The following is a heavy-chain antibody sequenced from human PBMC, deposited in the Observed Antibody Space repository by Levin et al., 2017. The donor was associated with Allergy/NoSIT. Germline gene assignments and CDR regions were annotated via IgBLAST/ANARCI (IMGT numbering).Heavy chain of an antibody. Sequence: SQTLSLTCSVSGGSVRSQNYYWSWIRQPPGKPLEWIGYVSYSGTTTYSPSLESRVTISLGTSENQFSLRLTSLTAADPAVYSCARDHGDSCDAFAIWGQGTMVTVSS. V-gene: IGHV4-61*01. J-gene: IGHJ3*02. CDR1: GGSVRSQNYY. CDR2: VSYSGTT. D-gene: IGHD4-17*01. CDR3: ARDHGDSCDAFAI.